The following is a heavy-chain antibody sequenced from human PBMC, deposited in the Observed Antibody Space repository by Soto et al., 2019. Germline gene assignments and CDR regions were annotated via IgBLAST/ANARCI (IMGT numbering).Heavy chain of an antibody. CDR2: IHHAGST. V-gene: IGHV4-4*02. Sequence: PSETLSLTCAVSGDSISSTNWWNWVRQPPGKGLEWIGEIHHAGSTNYNPSLKSRVTISVDESKNQVSLNLKSVTAADTPVYYSSRARHYSSTTNCYLDPCRQRTLVIVSS. J-gene: IGHJ5*02. CDR3: SRARHYSSTTNCYLDP. D-gene: IGHD2-2*01. CDR1: GDSISSTNW.